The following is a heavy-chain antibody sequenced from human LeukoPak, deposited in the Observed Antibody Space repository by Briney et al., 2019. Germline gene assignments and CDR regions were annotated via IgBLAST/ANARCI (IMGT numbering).Heavy chain of an antibody. CDR1: GFTFSRCG. J-gene: IGHJ4*02. Sequence: PGGSLRLSCAASGFTFSRCGMHWVRQAPGKGLEWVAVISYDGSNENYADSVKGRFTISRDNSKNTLYLQMNSLGAEDTAVYYCARIPSSWSYFDYWGQGTLVTVAS. V-gene: IGHV3-30*03. CDR2: ISYDGSNE. CDR3: ARIPSSWSYFDY. D-gene: IGHD6-13*01.